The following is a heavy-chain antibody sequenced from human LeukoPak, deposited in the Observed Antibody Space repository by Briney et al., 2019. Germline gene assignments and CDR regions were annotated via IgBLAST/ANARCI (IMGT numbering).Heavy chain of an antibody. CDR1: GGSISSYY. Sequence: SGTLSLTCAVSGGSISSYYWSWIRQPPGKGLEWIGYIYYSGSTNYNPSLKSRVTISVDTSKNQFSLKLSSVTAADTAVYYCARHLNGEWELLEGFDYWGQGTLVTVSS. D-gene: IGHD1-26*01. V-gene: IGHV4-59*08. CDR3: ARHLNGEWELLEGFDY. CDR2: IYYSGST. J-gene: IGHJ4*02.